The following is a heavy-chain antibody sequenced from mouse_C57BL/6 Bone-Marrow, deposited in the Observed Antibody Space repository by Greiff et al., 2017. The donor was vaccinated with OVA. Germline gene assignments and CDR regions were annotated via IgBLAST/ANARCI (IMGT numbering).Heavy chain of an antibody. CDR1: GYTFTSYW. J-gene: IGHJ2*01. V-gene: IGHV1-50*01. CDR2: IDPSDSYT. CDR3: AREEVDY. Sequence: VQLQQPGAELVKTGASVKLSCKASGYTFTSYWMQWVKQRPGQGLEWIGEIDPSDSYTNYNQKFKGKATLTVDTSSSTAYMQLRSRTSEDSAVYYCAREEVDYWGQGTTLTVSS.